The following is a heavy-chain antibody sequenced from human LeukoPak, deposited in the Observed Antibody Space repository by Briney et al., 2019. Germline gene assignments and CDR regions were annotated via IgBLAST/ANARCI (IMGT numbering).Heavy chain of an antibody. CDR2: IYHSGNT. CDR1: DHSISNGNY. Sequence: SETLSLTCTVSDHSISNGNYWGWIRQPPGKGLEWIGSIYHSGNTYYKPPLKSRVTISVDTSKNQFSLKLSSVTAADTAVYYCVRRNDAFDIWGQGTMVTVSS. V-gene: IGHV4-38-2*02. J-gene: IGHJ3*02. D-gene: IGHD1-1*01. CDR3: VRRNDAFDI.